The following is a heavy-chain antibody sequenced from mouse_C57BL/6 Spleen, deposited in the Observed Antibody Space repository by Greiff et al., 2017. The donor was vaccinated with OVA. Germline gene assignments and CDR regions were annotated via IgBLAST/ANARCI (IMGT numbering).Heavy chain of an antibody. CDR3: ARGTAQARYYFDY. Sequence: VKLMESGAELVMPGASVKLSCKASGYTFTSYWMHWVKQRPGQGLEWIGEIDPSDSYTNYNQKFKGKSTLTVDKSSSTAYMQLSSLTSEDSAVYYCARGTAQARYYFDYWGQGTTLTVSS. V-gene: IGHV1-69*01. CDR2: IDPSDSYT. J-gene: IGHJ2*01. D-gene: IGHD3-2*02. CDR1: GYTFTSYW.